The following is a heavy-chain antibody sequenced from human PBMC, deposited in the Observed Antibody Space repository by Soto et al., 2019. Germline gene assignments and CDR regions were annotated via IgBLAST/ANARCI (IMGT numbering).Heavy chain of an antibody. CDR2: ISGSGGRS. J-gene: IGHJ4*02. CDR1: GFTCSNYA. D-gene: IGHD3-16*02. Sequence: EVQLLDSGGGLVQPGGSLRLSCAASGFTCSNYAMTWVRQGPGKGLEWVSGISGSGGRSYYADSVKGRFTISRDNSKSTLYLQMNSLTAEHTAVYYCAKAYFVRSSEQPYYFDYWGQGTLVTDSS. CDR3: AKAYFVRSSEQPYYFDY. V-gene: IGHV3-23*01.